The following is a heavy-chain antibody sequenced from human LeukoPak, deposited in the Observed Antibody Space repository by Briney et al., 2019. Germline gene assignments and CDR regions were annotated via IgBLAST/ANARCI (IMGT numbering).Heavy chain of an antibody. Sequence: ASVKLSCKASGYTFTGYYMHWVRQAPGQGLEWMGWINPNSGGTNYAQKFQGRVTMTRDTSISTAYMELSRLRSDDTAVYYCARVVVGYPNWFDPWGQGTLVTVSS. CDR1: GYTFTGYY. CDR3: ARVVVGYPNWFDP. J-gene: IGHJ5*02. CDR2: INPNSGGT. V-gene: IGHV1-2*02. D-gene: IGHD2-15*01.